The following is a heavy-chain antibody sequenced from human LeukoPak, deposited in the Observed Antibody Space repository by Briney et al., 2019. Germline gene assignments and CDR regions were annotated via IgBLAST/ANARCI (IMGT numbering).Heavy chain of an antibody. V-gene: IGHV3-48*03. Sequence: GGSLRLSCAASGFTFSSYEMNWVRQAPGKGLEWVSYISSSGSTIYYADSVKGRFTISRDNAKNSLYLQMNSLRAEDTAVYYCARDVATLAVAGSDYWGQGTLVTVSS. D-gene: IGHD6-19*01. J-gene: IGHJ4*02. CDR1: GFTFSSYE. CDR3: ARDVATLAVAGSDY. CDR2: ISSSGSTI.